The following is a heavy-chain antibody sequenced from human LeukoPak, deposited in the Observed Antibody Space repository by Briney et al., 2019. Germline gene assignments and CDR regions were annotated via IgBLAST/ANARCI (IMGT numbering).Heavy chain of an antibody. V-gene: IGHV1-2*02. Sequence: GASVKVSCKASGYTLTQHSMNWVRQAPGQGLEWMGWINPNSGGTNYAQKFQGRVTMTRDTSISAAYMELSRLRSDDTAVYYCARGGYSSSWYDYWGQGTLVTVSS. J-gene: IGHJ4*02. CDR1: GYTLTQHS. D-gene: IGHD6-13*01. CDR3: ARGGYSSSWYDY. CDR2: INPNSGGT.